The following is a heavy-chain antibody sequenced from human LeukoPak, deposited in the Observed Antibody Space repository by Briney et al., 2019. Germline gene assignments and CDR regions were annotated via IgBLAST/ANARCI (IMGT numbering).Heavy chain of an antibody. CDR1: GFTVSSNY. CDR2: IYSGGST. J-gene: IGHJ4*02. V-gene: IGHV3-53*01. D-gene: IGHD3-16*02. CDR3: ARSFGEVIAPFDY. Sequence: GGSLRLSCAASGFTVSSNYMSWVRQAPGKGLEWVSVIYSGGSTYYADSVKGRFTISRDNSKNTLYLQMNSLRAEDTAVYYCARSFGEVIAPFDYWGQGTLVTVSS.